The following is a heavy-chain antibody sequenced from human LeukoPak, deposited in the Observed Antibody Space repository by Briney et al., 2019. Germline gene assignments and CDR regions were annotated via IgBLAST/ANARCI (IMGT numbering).Heavy chain of an antibody. V-gene: IGHV3-49*03. CDR2: IRSKAYGGTT. J-gene: IGHJ4*02. D-gene: IGHD6-19*01. Sequence: GGSLRLSCTASGFTFGDYAMSWFRQAPGKGLEWVGFIRSKAYGGTTEYAASVKGRFTISRDDSKSIAYLQMNSLKTEDTAVYYCTRDLSSGWYDAPDYWGQGTLVTVSS. CDR1: GFTFGDYA. CDR3: TRDLSSGWYDAPDY.